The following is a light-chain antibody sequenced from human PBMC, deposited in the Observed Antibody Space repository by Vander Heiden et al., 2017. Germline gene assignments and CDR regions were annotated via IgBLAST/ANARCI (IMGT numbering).Light chain of an antibody. CDR3: AAWDDSLSGVV. CDR2: RNN. Sequence: QSVLTQPPSASWTPGQRVTISCSGSSSNIGSNYVYWYQQLPGTAPKLLIYRNNQRPSGVPDRFSGSKSGTSASLAISGLRSEDEADYYCAAWDDSLSGVVFGGGTKLTGL. CDR1: SSNIGSNY. V-gene: IGLV1-47*01. J-gene: IGLJ2*01.